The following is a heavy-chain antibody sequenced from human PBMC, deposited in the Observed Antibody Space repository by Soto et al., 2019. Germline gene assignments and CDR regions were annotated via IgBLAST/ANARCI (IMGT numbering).Heavy chain of an antibody. D-gene: IGHD1-26*01. J-gene: IGHJ4*02. CDR1: GYTFTSYG. V-gene: IGHV1-18*01. CDR3: ARDRLGATGDY. CDR2: ISAYNANT. Sequence: ASVKVSCKASGYTFTSYGISWVQQAPGQGLEWMGWISAYNANTNYAQKLQGRVTMTTDTSTSTSYMELRSLRSDDTAVYFCARDRLGATGDYWGQGXLVTVSS.